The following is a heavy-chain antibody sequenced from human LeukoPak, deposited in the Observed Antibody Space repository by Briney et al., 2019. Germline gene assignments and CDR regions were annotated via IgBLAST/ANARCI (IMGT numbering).Heavy chain of an antibody. D-gene: IGHD3-16*02. CDR3: ARDRYDYVWGSYRYTFDY. V-gene: IGHV3-48*01. Sequence: GGSLRLSCAASGFTFSSYSMSWVRQAPGKGLEWVSCISSSSSTIYYADSVKGRFTISRDNAKNSLYPQMNSLRAEDTAVYYCARDRYDYVWGSYRYTFDYWGQGTLVTVSS. J-gene: IGHJ4*02. CDR1: GFTFSSYS. CDR2: ISSSSSTI.